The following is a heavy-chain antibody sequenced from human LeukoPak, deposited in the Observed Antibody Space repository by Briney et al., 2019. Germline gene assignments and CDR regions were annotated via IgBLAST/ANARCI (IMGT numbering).Heavy chain of an antibody. D-gene: IGHD3-10*01. J-gene: IGHJ4*02. CDR1: GGSISDSYW. CDR2: IYHSGTT. Sequence: SETLSLTCAVSGGSISDSYWCTCVRQPPGKGLEWIGEIYHSGTTNCNPSLKGRVTISLDKSKNQFSLKLSSMTAADTAVYYCARDVPGSGVNLDFGGQGTLVTVSS. CDR3: ARDVPGSGVNLDF. V-gene: IGHV4-4*02.